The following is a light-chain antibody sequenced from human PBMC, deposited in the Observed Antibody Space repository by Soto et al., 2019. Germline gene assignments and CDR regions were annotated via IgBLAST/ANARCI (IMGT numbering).Light chain of an antibody. CDR2: DAD. CDR3: GVWDSALTTYV. Sequence: QSVLTQSPSVSAAAGQTVVISCSGHRSSIGRNYVSWYQHLPGTVPKLVIYDADKRPSGIPDRFSGSKSDTSATLVITGIQTGDEADYDCGVWDSALTTYVFGSGTKVTGL. J-gene: IGLJ1*01. V-gene: IGLV1-51*01. CDR1: RSSIGRNY.